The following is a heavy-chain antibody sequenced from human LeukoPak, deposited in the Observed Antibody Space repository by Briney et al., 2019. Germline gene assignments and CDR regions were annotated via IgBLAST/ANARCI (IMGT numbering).Heavy chain of an antibody. CDR1: GYSFDRYG. Sequence: GASVKVSCKASGYSFDRYGISWVRQAPGQGLGWLGWIGAFNGNTNYAQNLQGRVTMTADTSTTTAYIELRSLSSDDTAVYYCARDFLSYDGSENHFEDTFDIWGQGTMVTVSS. CDR2: IGAFNGNT. V-gene: IGHV1-18*01. J-gene: IGHJ3*02. CDR3: ARDFLSYDGSENHFEDTFDI. D-gene: IGHD3-22*01.